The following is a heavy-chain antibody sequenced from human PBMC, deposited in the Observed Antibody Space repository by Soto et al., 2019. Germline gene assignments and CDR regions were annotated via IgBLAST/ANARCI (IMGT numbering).Heavy chain of an antibody. J-gene: IGHJ3*02. CDR1: GGTFSSYA. CDR2: IIPIFGTA. V-gene: IGHV1-69*13. D-gene: IGHD1-26*01. Sequence: ASVKVSCKASGGTFSSYAISWVRQAPGQGLEWMGGIIPIFGTANYAQKFQGRVTITADESTSTAYMELSSLRSEDTAVYYCARDSRGATQDAFDIWGQGTMVTVSS. CDR3: ARDSRGATQDAFDI.